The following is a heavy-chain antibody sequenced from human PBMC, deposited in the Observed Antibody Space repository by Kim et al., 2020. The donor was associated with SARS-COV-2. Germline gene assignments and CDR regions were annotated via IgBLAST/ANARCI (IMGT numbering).Heavy chain of an antibody. J-gene: IGHJ2*01. CDR3: AKPSLITIFGVVIPDWYFDL. CDR2: ISYDGSNK. V-gene: IGHV3-30*18. D-gene: IGHD3-3*01. Sequence: GGSLRLSCAASGFTFSSYGMHWVRQAPGKGLEWVVVISYDGSNKYYADSVKGRFTISRDNSKNTLYLQMNSLRAEDTAVYYCAKPSLITIFGVVIPDWYFDLWGRGTLVTVSS. CDR1: GFTFSSYG.